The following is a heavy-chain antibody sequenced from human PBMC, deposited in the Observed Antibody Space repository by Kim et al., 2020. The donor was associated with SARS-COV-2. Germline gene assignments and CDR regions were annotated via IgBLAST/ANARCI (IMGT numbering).Heavy chain of an antibody. D-gene: IGHD3-16*01. Sequence: ASVKVSCKASGYTFTSNAIHWVRQAPGQRLEWMGWIYTDNGNTVYSQKLQDRVTINRDTSASTVYMEMSSLRSEDTAVYYCARGSIMMYEFWGQGTLVTV. J-gene: IGHJ4*02. CDR2: IYTDNGNT. CDR3: ARGSIMMYEF. V-gene: IGHV1-3*04. CDR1: GYTFTSNA.